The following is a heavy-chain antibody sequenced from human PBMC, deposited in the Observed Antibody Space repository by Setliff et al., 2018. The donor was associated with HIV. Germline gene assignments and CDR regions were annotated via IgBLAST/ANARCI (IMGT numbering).Heavy chain of an antibody. J-gene: IGHJ5*01. D-gene: IGHD2-8*01. V-gene: IGHV3-9*01. CDR1: GFTFDDFA. CDR2: ITWNSGNI. Sequence: GGSLRLSCVASGFTFDDFAMHWVRQVPGKGLEWVSGITWNSGNIGYADSVKGRFTISRDNAKNSLYLQMNSLRAEDTAVYFCARGLERTNALFGVLSIWLDSWGQGTLVTVSS. CDR3: ARGLERTNALFGVLSIWLDS.